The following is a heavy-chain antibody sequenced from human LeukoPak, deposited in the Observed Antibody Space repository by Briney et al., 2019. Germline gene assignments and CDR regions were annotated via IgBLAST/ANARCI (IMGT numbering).Heavy chain of an antibody. Sequence: GGSLRLSCAASGFTFSSYAMHWVRQAPGKGLEWVANIKQDGSEKHYVDSVKGRFTISRDNAKNSLYLQMNSLRAEDTAVYYCAVYYNSGPVGYWGQGTLVTVSS. CDR2: IKQDGSEK. D-gene: IGHD3-22*01. CDR1: GFTFSSYA. CDR3: AVYYNSGPVGY. V-gene: IGHV3-7*01. J-gene: IGHJ4*02.